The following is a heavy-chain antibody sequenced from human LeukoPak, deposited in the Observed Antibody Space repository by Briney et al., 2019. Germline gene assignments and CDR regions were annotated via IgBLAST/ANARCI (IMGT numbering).Heavy chain of an antibody. D-gene: IGHD4-17*01. CDR3: AREPTTVTTLSHFDY. J-gene: IGHJ4*02. Sequence: GGSLRLSCSASGFTFSDYKMNWVRQAPGKGLEWVSSITSSSSFIYYADSMKGRFAVSRDNAKKLLYLQMDRLRAEDTAVYFCAREPTTVTTLSHFDYWGQGTLVTVSS. CDR1: GFTFSDYK. CDR2: ITSSSSFI. V-gene: IGHV3-21*01.